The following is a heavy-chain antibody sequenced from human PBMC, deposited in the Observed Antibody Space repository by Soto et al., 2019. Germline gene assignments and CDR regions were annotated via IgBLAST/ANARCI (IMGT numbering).Heavy chain of an antibody. Sequence: ASVKVSCKASGYTFTGYYMQWVRQAPGQGPEWMGWINPNSGGTNYAQKFQGWVTMTRDTSISTAYMELSRLRSDDTAVYYCARGSYDILTGQPFDAFDIWGQGTMVTV. D-gene: IGHD3-9*01. CDR1: GYTFTGYY. CDR3: ARGSYDILTGQPFDAFDI. V-gene: IGHV1-2*04. J-gene: IGHJ3*02. CDR2: INPNSGGT.